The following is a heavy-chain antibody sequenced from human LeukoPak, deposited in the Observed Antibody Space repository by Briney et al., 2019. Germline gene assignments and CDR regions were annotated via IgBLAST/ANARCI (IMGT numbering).Heavy chain of an antibody. D-gene: IGHD3-3*01. CDR3: TTKKTYYDFWSGYHRREYFDY. V-gene: IGHV3-15*01. J-gene: IGHJ4*02. CDR1: GFTFSNAW. Sequence: GGSLTLSCAASGFTFSNAWMSWVRQAPGKGLEWVGRIKSKTDGGTTDYAAPVKGRFTISRDDSKNTLYLQMNSLKTEDTAVYYCTTKKTYYDFWSGYHRREYFDYWGQGKPFTVSS. CDR2: IKSKTDGGTT.